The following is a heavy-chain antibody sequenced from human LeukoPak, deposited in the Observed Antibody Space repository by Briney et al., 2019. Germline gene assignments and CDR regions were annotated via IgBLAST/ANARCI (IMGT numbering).Heavy chain of an antibody. D-gene: IGHD6-13*01. J-gene: IGHJ3*02. CDR2: IKQDRSEK. CDR3: ARERYSSLNGDAYDI. V-gene: IGHV3-7*01. Sequence: GSLRLSCAASGFTFSSYWMSWVRQAPGKGLEWVANIKQDRSEKYYVDSVKGRFTISRHNSKNTLYLQMGSLRAEDMAVYYCARERYSSLNGDAYDIWGQGTMVTVSS. CDR1: GFTFSSYW.